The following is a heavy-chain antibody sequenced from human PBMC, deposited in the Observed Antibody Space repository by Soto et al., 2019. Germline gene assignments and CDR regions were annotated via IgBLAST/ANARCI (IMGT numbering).Heavy chain of an antibody. D-gene: IGHD1-7*01. CDR2: IYTSGST. J-gene: IGHJ5*02. V-gene: IGHV4-4*07. Sequence: AETLSLTCPVSGGSISSYYWSWIRQPAGKGLEWIGRIYTSGSTNYNPSLKSRVTMSVDRSKNQFSLKLSSVTAADTAVYYCARELELFSGWFNPWAQGTLVTASS. CDR1: GGSISSYY. CDR3: ARELELFSGWFNP.